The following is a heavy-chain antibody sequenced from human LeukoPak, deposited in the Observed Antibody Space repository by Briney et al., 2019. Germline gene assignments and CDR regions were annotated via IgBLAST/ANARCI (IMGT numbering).Heavy chain of an antibody. D-gene: IGHD3-22*01. CDR1: GFTFSSYA. CDR3: AKDLSYDSSGSDY. Sequence: PGGSLRLSCAASGFTFSSYAMSWVRQAPGKGLEWVAIISYDGSNKYYADSVKGRFTISRDNSKSTLFLQMNSLRAEDTAMYYCAKDLSYDSSGSDYWGQGTLVTVSS. CDR2: ISYDGSNK. J-gene: IGHJ4*02. V-gene: IGHV3-30*18.